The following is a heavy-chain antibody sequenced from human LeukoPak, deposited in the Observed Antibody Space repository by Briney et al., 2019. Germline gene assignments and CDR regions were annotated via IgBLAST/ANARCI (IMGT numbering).Heavy chain of an antibody. CDR1: GYTFTSYG. V-gene: IGHV1-18*01. J-gene: IGHJ5*02. Sequence: ASVKVSCKASGYTFTSYGSSWVRQAPGQGLEWMGWISAYNGNTNYAQKLQGRVTMTTDTSTSTAYMELRSLRSDDTAVYYCARRYCSGGSCYPSGDWFDPWGQGTLVTVSS. D-gene: IGHD2-15*01. CDR2: ISAYNGNT. CDR3: ARRYCSGGSCYPSGDWFDP.